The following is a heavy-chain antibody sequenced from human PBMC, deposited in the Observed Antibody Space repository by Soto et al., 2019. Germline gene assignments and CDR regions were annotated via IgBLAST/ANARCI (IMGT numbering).Heavy chain of an antibody. J-gene: IGHJ4*02. CDR3: ARAYGRNCFDY. Sequence: SETLCLTCTVSGGTISSYYCSCIRQPPGKGLEWIGYIYHSGSSNYNPSLKSRVTILLDTSKNQLSLKLSSVTAADTALYYCARAYGRNCFDYWGQGTLVTVSS. CDR1: GGTISSYY. CDR2: IYHSGSS. D-gene: IGHD1-20*01. V-gene: IGHV4-59*08.